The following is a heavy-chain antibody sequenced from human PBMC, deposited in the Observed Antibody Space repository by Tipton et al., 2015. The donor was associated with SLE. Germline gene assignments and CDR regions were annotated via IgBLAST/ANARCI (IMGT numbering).Heavy chain of an antibody. D-gene: IGHD3-10*01. J-gene: IGHJ3*02. Sequence: TLSLTCTVSGGSISSSSYSWGWIRQPPGKGLEWIGTIYYSGSTYYNPSLKSRVTISVDTSKNQFSLKLSSVTAADTAVYYCARGGVLGFHPSAFDIWGQGTMVTVSS. V-gene: IGHV4-39*07. CDR2: IYYSGST. CDR1: GGSISSSSYS. CDR3: ARGGVLGFHPSAFDI.